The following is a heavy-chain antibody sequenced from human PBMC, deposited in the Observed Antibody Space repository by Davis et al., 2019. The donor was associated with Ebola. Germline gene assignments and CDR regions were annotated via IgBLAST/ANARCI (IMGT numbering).Heavy chain of an antibody. CDR3: VKKENISANQFDY. CDR1: GFTFSTYW. V-gene: IGHV3-30*18. D-gene: IGHD2/OR15-2a*01. J-gene: IGHJ4*02. CDR2: ISYDENSK. Sequence: PGGSLRLSCAASGFTFSTYWMHWVRQAPGKGLEWVAVISYDENSKYYADSVKGRFTISRDISKSTLYLQMNNLRAEDTAVYYCVKKENISANQFDYWGQGTLVTVAP.